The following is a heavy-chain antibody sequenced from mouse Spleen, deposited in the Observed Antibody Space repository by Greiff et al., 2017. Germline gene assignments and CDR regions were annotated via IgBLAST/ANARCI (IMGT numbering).Heavy chain of an antibody. CDR3: ARRAYDYDHWFAY. J-gene: IGHJ3*01. Sequence: VQLQQSGAELVRPGTSVKVSCTASGYAFTNYLIEWVKQRPGQGLEWIGVINPGSGGTNYNEKFKGKATLTADKSSSTAYMQLSSLTSEDSAVYFCARRAYDYDHWFAYWGQGTLVTVSA. V-gene: IGHV1-54*01. D-gene: IGHD2-4*01. CDR1: GYAFTNYL. CDR2: INPGSGGT.